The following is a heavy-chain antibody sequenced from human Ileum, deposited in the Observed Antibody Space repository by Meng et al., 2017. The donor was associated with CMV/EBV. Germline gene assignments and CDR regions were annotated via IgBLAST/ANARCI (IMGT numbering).Heavy chain of an antibody. Sequence: SGVIFSSYAMSWVRLPPGRGMEFVSSISGSGADKGYADSLKGRFTISRDNSKNTLYLHMNRLTAEDTALYYCVFGRLGDLSCYFDHWGQGTLVTVSS. CDR2: ISGSGADK. V-gene: IGHV3-23*01. CDR1: GVIFSSYA. CDR3: VFGRLGDLSCYFDH. D-gene: IGHD1-26*01. J-gene: IGHJ4*02.